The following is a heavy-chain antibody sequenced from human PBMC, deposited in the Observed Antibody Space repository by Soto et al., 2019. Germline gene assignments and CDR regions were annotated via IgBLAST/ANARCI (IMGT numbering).Heavy chain of an antibody. J-gene: IGHJ5*02. V-gene: IGHV1-3*01. CDR3: ARDGDALRFLEWLSNWFDP. Sequence: ASVKVSCKASGYTFTSYAMHWVRQAPGQRLEWMGWINAGNGNTKYSQKFQGRVTITRDTSASTAYMELSSLRSGDTAVYYCARDGDALRFLEWLSNWFDPWGQGTLVTVSS. D-gene: IGHD3-3*01. CDR1: GYTFTSYA. CDR2: INAGNGNT.